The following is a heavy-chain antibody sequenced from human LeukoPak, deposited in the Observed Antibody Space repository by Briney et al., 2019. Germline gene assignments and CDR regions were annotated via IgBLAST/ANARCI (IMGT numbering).Heavy chain of an antibody. CDR1: GDSISTSSYY. CDR2: IYYSGST. Sequence: PSETLSLTCSVSGDSISTSSYYWGWIRQPPGKGLEWIGTIYYSGSTYYNPSLTSRVTISVDTSKNQFSLKLSSVTAADTAVYYCARVIGSSSRYYYYYMDVWGKGTTVTVSS. V-gene: IGHV4-39*07. CDR3: ARVIGSSSRYYYYYMDV. J-gene: IGHJ6*03. D-gene: IGHD6-13*01.